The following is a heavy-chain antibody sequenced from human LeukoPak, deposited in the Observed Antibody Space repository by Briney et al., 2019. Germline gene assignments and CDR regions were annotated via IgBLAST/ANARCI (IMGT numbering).Heavy chain of an antibody. D-gene: IGHD2-2*02. CDR3: ARVYPEPYAYFDY. CDR2: ISSSGDST. V-gene: IGHV3-23*01. CDR1: GFAFTTYA. Sequence: GGSLRLSCAASGFAFTTYAMSWVRQAPGKGLEWVSVISSSGDSTYYADSVKGRFTVSSDNPKNTLYLQMSSLRAEDTAVYYCARVYPEPYAYFDYWGQGTLVTVSS. J-gene: IGHJ4*02.